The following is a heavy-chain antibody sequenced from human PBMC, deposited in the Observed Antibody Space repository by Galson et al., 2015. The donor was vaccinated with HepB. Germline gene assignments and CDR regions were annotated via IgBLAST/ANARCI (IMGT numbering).Heavy chain of an antibody. CDR1: GFTFSNYA. D-gene: IGHD4-17*01. Sequence: SLRLSCAASGFTFSNYAINWVRQAPGKGLEWVSGLSGAAGNAYYAASVKGRFTISRDDSKNTVYLQMNSLRAEDTAVYYCAKENDYGDYIQSYYLDYWGQGTLVTVSS. CDR2: LSGAAGNA. V-gene: IGHV3-23*01. J-gene: IGHJ4*02. CDR3: AKENDYGDYIQSYYLDY.